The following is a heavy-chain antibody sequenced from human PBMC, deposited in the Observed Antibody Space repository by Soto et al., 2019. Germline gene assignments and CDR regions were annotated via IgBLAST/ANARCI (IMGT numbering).Heavy chain of an antibody. Sequence: GESLKISCQCSGYSFTNYWIGWVRQMPGKGLELMGLIYPGDSDTRYSPSFQGQVTISADKSIHTAYLQWSSLKASDTALYYCASQGLRTPGRTGFYVQYDYWGQGTLVTVSA. D-gene: IGHD3-9*01. J-gene: IGHJ4*02. CDR1: GYSFTNYW. CDR2: IYPGDSDT. V-gene: IGHV5-51*01. CDR3: ASQGLRTPGRTGFYVQYDY.